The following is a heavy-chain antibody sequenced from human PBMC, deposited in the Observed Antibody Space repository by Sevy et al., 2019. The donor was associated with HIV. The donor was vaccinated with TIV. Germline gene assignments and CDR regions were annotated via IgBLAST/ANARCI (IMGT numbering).Heavy chain of an antibody. CDR3: AKDLGGVFGVPPYPFDY. CDR2: ISGSGGGT. CDR1: GFTFSSYA. D-gene: IGHD3-3*01. Sequence: GGSLRLSCAASGFTFSSYAMSWVRQAPGKGLEWVSAISGSGGGTYYADSVEGGFTISRDNSKNTLYLQMNSLRAEDTAVYYCAKDLGGVFGVPPYPFDYWGQGTLVTVSS. V-gene: IGHV3-23*01. J-gene: IGHJ4*02.